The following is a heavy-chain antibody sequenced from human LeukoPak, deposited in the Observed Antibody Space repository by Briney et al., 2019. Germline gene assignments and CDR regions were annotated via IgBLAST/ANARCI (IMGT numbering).Heavy chain of an antibody. J-gene: IGHJ4*02. V-gene: IGHV3-30*03. CDR3: ARLGRYADY. CDR2: ISFDGNNI. CDR1: GFTFRSYG. Sequence: PGRSLRLSCAASGFTFRSYGMHWVRQAPGKGLEWVAVISFDGNNIYYADSVKGRFTISRDNSKNMLYLQMNSLRAEDTAVYYCARLGRYADYWGQGTLVTVSS. D-gene: IGHD3-16*01.